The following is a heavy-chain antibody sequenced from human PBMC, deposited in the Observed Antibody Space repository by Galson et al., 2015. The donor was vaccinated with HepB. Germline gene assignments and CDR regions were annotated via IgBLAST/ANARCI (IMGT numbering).Heavy chain of an antibody. D-gene: IGHD3-16*02. Sequence: SVKVSCKASGYTFTSYGISWVRQAPGQGLEWMGWISAYNGNTNYAQKLQGRVTMTTDTSTSTAYMELRSLRSDDTAVYYCARDLAYDYVWGSYRYRFGPLDYWGQGTLVTVSS. CDR3: ARDLAYDYVWGSYRYRFGPLDY. CDR1: GYTFTSYG. V-gene: IGHV1-18*04. J-gene: IGHJ4*02. CDR2: ISAYNGNT.